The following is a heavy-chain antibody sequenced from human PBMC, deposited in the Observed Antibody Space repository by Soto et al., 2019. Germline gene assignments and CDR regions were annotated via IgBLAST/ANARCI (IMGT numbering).Heavy chain of an antibody. CDR1: GGSISSGGYS. J-gene: IGHJ4*02. Sequence: SETLSLTCAVSGGSISSGGYSWSWIRQPPGKGLEWIGYIYHSGSTYYNPSLKSRVTISVDRSKNQFSLKLSSVTAADTAVYYCARGTYFDYWGQGTLVTVSS. V-gene: IGHV4-30-2*01. CDR3: ARGTYFDY. CDR2: IYHSGST.